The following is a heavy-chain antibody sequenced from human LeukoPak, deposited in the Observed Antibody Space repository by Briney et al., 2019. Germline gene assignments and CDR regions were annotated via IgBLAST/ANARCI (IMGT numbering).Heavy chain of an antibody. Sequence: PGGSLRLSCAASGFTFSSYGMHWVRQAPGKGLEWVAFIRYDGSNKYYADSVKGRFTISRDNSKNTLYLQMNSLRAEDTVVYYCAKVPYCSSTSCPQYFDYWGQGTLVTVSS. CDR2: IRYDGSNK. D-gene: IGHD2-2*01. CDR1: GFTFSSYG. V-gene: IGHV3-30*02. CDR3: AKVPYCSSTSCPQYFDY. J-gene: IGHJ4*02.